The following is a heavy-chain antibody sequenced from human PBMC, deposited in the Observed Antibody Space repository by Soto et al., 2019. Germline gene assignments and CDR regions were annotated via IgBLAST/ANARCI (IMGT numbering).Heavy chain of an antibody. V-gene: IGHV4-4*02. CDR2: IYHSGST. J-gene: IGHJ6*02. Sequence: QVQLQESGPGLVKPSGTLSLTCAVSGGSISSSNWWSWVRQPPGKGLEWIGEIYHSGSTNYNPSLKSRVTISVDKSKNPFSLKLSSVTAADTAVYYCARGFIVATIPYYYGMDVWGQGTTVTVSS. CDR1: GGSISSSNW. D-gene: IGHD5-12*01. CDR3: ARGFIVATIPYYYGMDV.